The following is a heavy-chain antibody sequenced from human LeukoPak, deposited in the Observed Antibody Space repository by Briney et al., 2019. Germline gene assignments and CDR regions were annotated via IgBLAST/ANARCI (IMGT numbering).Heavy chain of an antibody. V-gene: IGHV3-23*01. Sequence: GGSLRLSCAASGFTFSSYAMSWVRQAPGKGLEWVSAISGSGGSTYYADSVKGRFTISRDNSKNTLYLQMNSLRAEDTAVYYCAKDLGGSRVTAIRTISPFDYWGQGTLVTVSS. J-gene: IGHJ4*02. CDR1: GFTFSSYA. CDR2: ISGSGGST. CDR3: AKDLGGSRVTAIRTISPFDY. D-gene: IGHD2-21*02.